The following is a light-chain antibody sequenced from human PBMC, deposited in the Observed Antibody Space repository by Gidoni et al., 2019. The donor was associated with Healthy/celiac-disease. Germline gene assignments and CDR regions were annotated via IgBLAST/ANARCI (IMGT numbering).Light chain of an antibody. CDR3: QQYYSTPYT. V-gene: IGKV4-1*01. J-gene: IGKJ2*01. Sequence: DIVMTQSPDSLAVSLGERATINCKSSQSVLYSSNNKNYLAWYQQKPGQPPKLLIYWASTRESGVPDRFSGSGSGTDLTLTISSLQAEDVAVYYCQQYYSTPYTFGQXTKLEIK. CDR1: QSVLYSSNNKNY. CDR2: WAS.